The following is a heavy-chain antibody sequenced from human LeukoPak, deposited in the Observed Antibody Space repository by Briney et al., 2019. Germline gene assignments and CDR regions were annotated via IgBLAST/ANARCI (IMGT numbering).Heavy chain of an antibody. J-gene: IGHJ4*02. CDR3: VKDGEGSLEWSPPLAY. Sequence: GGSLRLSCTVSGFTAGSYAMSWVRQGPGEGLEWVALMSGSGGSPHYADPVKGRITISRDTFKNMLYLEMNRLRDEDTAMYYCVKDGEGSLEWSPPLAYWGQGALVTVSS. V-gene: IGHV3-23*01. D-gene: IGHD3-3*01. CDR1: GFTAGSYA. CDR2: MSGSGGSP.